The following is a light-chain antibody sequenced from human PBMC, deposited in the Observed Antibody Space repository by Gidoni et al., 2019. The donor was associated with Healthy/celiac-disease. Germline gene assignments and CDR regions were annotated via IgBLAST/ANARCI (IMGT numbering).Light chain of an antibody. CDR2: GAS. J-gene: IGKJ2*04. CDR3: QQYNNWPSCS. V-gene: IGKV3-15*01. CDR1: QSVSSN. Sequence: EIVMTQSPATRSVSPGESATLSCRASQSVSSNLASYQQKPGQAPRLLIYGASTRATGIPARFSGSGSGTEFTLTISSLQSEDFAVYCCQQYNNWPSCSFGQGTKLEIK.